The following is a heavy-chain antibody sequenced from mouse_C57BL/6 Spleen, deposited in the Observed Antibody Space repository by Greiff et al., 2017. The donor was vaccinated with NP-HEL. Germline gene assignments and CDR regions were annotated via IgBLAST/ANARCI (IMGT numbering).Heavy chain of an antibody. D-gene: IGHD2-3*01. CDR1: GYTFTDYT. J-gene: IGHJ2*01. V-gene: IGHV1-78*01. Sequence: VQLQQSDAELVKPGASVKISCKVSGYTFTDYTIHWMKQRPEQGLEWIGYIYPRDGSTKYNEKFKGKATLTADKSSSTAYMQLNSLTSEASAVDFCARDGYYEQYCDYWGQGTTLTVSS. CDR3: ARDGYYEQYCDY. CDR2: IYPRDGST.